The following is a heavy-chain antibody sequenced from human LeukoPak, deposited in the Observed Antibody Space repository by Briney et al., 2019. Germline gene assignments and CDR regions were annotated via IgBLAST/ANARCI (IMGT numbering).Heavy chain of an antibody. CDR2: IYYSGST. D-gene: IGHD6-13*01. CDR3: ARGSGSSWYEDYFDY. J-gene: IGHJ4*02. CDR1: GGSISSGGYY. V-gene: IGHV4-31*03. Sequence: SQTLSLTCTDSGGSISSGGYYWSWIRQHPGKGLEWIGYIYYSGSTYYNPSLKSRVTISVDTSKNQFSLKLSSVTAADTAVYYCARGSGSSWYEDYFDYWGQGTLVTVSS.